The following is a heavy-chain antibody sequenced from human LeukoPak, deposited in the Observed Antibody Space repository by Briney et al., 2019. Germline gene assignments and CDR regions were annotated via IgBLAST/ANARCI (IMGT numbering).Heavy chain of an antibody. Sequence: PGGSLRLSCAASGFTFSSYEMNWVRQAPGKGLEWVSYISSSGSTIYYADSVKGRFTISRDNAKNSLYLQMNSLRAEDTAVYYCAGSLVVVAAYDYWGQGTLVTVSS. CDR3: AGSLVVVAAYDY. CDR2: ISSSGSTI. J-gene: IGHJ4*02. CDR1: GFTFSSYE. V-gene: IGHV3-48*03. D-gene: IGHD2-15*01.